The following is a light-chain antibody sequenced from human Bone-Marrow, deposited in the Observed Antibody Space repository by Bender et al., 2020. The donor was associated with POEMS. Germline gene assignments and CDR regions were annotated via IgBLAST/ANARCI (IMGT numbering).Light chain of an antibody. V-gene: IGLV2-14*03. CDR1: SNDIGRYDY. CDR3: SSYAGGGSWV. J-gene: IGLJ3*02. CDR2: TVN. Sequence: QSALTQPASVSGSPGQSITISCTGTSNDIGRYDYVSWYQQHPGKAPKLIIYTVNTRPSGISSRFSASKSGNAASLTISGLQAEDEADYYCSSYAGGGSWVFGGGTKLTVL.